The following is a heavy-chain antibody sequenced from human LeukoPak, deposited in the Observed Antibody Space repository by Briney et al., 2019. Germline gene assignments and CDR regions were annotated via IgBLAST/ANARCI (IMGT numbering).Heavy chain of an antibody. CDR1: GGSISSYY. J-gene: IGHJ1*01. CDR2: IYYSGST. V-gene: IGHV4-59*12. D-gene: IGHD6-19*01. Sequence: PSETLSLTCTVSGGSISSYYWSWIRQPPGKGLEWIGYIYYSGSTNYNPSLKSRVTISVDTSKNQFSLKLSSVTAADTAVYYCARAVLPVHSSGWYSEYFQHWGQGTLVTVSS. CDR3: ARAVLPVHSSGWYSEYFQH.